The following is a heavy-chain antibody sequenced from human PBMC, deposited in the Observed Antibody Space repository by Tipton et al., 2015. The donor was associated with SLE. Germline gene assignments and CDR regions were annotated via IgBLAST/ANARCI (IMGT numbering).Heavy chain of an antibody. CDR2: ISHRGTT. CDR1: RGSVRGGRYN. D-gene: IGHD6-6*01. V-gene: IGHV4-31*03. Sequence: TLSLTCSVSRGSVRGGRYNWRWLRQHPVKGLEWIGHISHRGTTYYNPSLKSRISISVDTSKTQFSLNLSSVTAADTAVYYCARDSSSSSHMEVRGKGITVTVSS. J-gene: IGHJ6*04. CDR3: ARDSSSSSHMEV.